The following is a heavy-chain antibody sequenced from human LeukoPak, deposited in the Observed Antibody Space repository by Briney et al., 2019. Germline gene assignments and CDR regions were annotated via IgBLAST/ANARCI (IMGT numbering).Heavy chain of an antibody. J-gene: IGHJ4*02. CDR2: ISWNSGSI. D-gene: IGHD2-21*01. CDR3: AKDLLVVVTPTFDY. V-gene: IGHV3-9*01. CDR1: GFTFKNFA. Sequence: GGSLRLSCAASGFTFKNFAMTRVRQAPGKGLEWVSGISWNSGSIGYADSVKGRFTISRDNSKNTLYLQMNSLRAEDTAVYYCAKDLLVVVTPTFDYWGQGTLVTVSS.